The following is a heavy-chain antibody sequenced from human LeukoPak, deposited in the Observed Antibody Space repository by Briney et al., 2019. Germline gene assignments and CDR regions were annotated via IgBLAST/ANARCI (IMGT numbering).Heavy chain of an antibody. V-gene: IGHV1-2*02. CDR2: INPNSGGT. Sequence: GASVKVSCKASGYTFTGYYMHWVRQAPGQGREWMGWINPNSGGTNYAQKFQGRVTMTRDTSISTAYMELSRLRSDDTAVYYCASSDSATVTTRGLGYWGQGTLVTVSS. J-gene: IGHJ4*02. CDR1: GYTFTGYY. CDR3: ASSDSATVTTRGLGY. D-gene: IGHD4-17*01.